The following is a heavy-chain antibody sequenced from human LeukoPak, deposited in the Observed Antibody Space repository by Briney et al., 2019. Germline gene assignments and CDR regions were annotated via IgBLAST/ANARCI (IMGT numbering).Heavy chain of an antibody. V-gene: IGHV4-34*01. CDR2: INHSGST. CDR3: ARRSSEGYYYYYMDV. J-gene: IGHJ6*03. Sequence: PSETLSLTCAVYGGSFSGYYWSWIRQPPGKGLEWIGEINHSGSTNYNPSLTSRVTISVDTSKNQFSLKLSSVTAADTAVYYCARRSSEGYYYYYMDVWGKGTTVTVSS. D-gene: IGHD3-10*01. CDR1: GGSFSGYY.